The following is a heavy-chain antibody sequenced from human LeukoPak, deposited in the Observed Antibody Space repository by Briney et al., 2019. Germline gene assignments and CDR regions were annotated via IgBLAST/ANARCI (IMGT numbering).Heavy chain of an antibody. CDR3: ARDGEYGTGSYYRGCFDY. CDR1: GYSFTAFY. CDR2: IHPRSGDT. V-gene: IGHV1-2*02. J-gene: IGHJ4*02. D-gene: IGHD3-10*01. Sequence: ASVKVPCKASGYSFTAFYIHWVRQAPGQGLEWMGWIHPRSGDTSYAQKFQGRVTMARDTSISTVYLDLSSLGSDDTAVYYCARDGEYGTGSYYRGCFDYWGQGILVTVSS.